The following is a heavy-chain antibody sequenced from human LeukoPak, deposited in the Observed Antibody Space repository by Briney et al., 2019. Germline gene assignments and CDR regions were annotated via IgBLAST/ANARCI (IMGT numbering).Heavy chain of an antibody. Sequence: GGPLRLSCAASGFTFSSYAMSWVRQAPGKGLESFSAISGSGGSTYYADSVKGRLTISRDNSKNTLYLQMNSLRAEDTAVYYCAKEMYGGHKEKFDYWGQGTLVTVSS. CDR1: GFTFSSYA. D-gene: IGHD4/OR15-4a*01. V-gene: IGHV3-23*01. CDR2: ISGSGGST. CDR3: AKEMYGGHKEKFDY. J-gene: IGHJ4*02.